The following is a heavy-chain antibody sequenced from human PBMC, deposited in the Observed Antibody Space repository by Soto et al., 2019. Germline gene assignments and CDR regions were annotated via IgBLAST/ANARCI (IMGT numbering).Heavy chain of an antibody. CDR1: GYTFTSYD. J-gene: IGHJ3*02. CDR2: MNPNSGNT. V-gene: IGHV1-8*01. D-gene: IGHD3-10*01. CDR3: ARGSGWFGELFEAFDI. Sequence: QVQLVQSGAEVKKPGASVKASCKASGYTFTSYDINWVRQATGQGLEWMGWMNPNSGNTGYAQKFQGRVTMTRNTSISTAYMELSSLRSEDTAVYYCARGSGWFGELFEAFDIWGQGTMVTVSS.